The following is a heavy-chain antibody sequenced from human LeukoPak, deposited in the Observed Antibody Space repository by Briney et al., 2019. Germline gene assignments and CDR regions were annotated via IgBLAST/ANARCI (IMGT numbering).Heavy chain of an antibody. V-gene: IGHV3-23*01. D-gene: IGHD2-15*01. J-gene: IGHJ3*02. CDR3: AKAAGRYCSGGSCYYGAFDI. CDR1: GFTFSSYA. Sequence: PGGSLRLSCAAFGFTFSSYAMSWVRQAPGKGLEWVSAISGSGGSTYYADSVKGRFTISRDNSKNTLYLQMNSLRAEDTAVYYCAKAAGRYCSGGSCYYGAFDIWGQGTMVTVSS. CDR2: ISGSGGST.